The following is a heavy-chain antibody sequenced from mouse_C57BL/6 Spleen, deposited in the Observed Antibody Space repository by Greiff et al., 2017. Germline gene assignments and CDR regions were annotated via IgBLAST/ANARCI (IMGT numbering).Heavy chain of an antibody. J-gene: IGHJ3*01. Sequence: QVQLQQPGAELVKPGASVKLSCKASGYTFTSYWMQWVKQRPGQGLEWIGEIDPSASYTNYNQKFKGKAILTVDTSSSTAYMQHSSLTSEDSAVYYCARDSSYHDPWFAYWGQGTLVTVSA. CDR3: ARDSSYHDPWFAY. V-gene: IGHV1-50*01. CDR2: IDPSASYT. CDR1: GYTFTSYW. D-gene: IGHD1-1*01.